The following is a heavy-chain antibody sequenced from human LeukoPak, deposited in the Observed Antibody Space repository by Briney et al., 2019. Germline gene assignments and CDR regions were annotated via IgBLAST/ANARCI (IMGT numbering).Heavy chain of an antibody. Sequence: ASVKVSCKASGGTFSSYAISWVRQAPGQGLEWMGGIIPIFGTANYAQKFQGRVTITADESTSTAYMELSSLRSEDTAVYYCARELTGIAVALGYRGQGTLVTVSS. CDR1: GGTFSSYA. CDR2: IIPIFGTA. V-gene: IGHV1-69*13. CDR3: ARELTGIAVALGY. J-gene: IGHJ4*02. D-gene: IGHD6-19*01.